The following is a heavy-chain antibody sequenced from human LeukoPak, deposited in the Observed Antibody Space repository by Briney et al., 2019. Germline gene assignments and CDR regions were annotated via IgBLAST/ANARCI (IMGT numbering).Heavy chain of an antibody. CDR1: GFTFSSYS. CDR3: ARDRGEYSSGWYDYYYMDV. CDR2: ISSSSSYI. Sequence: PGGSLRLSCAASGFTFSSYSMNWVRQAPGKGLEWVSSISSSSSYIYYADSGKGRFTISRDNAKNSLYLQMNSLRTEDTAVYYCARDRGEYSSGWYDYYYMDVWGKGTTVTVSS. D-gene: IGHD6-19*01. V-gene: IGHV3-21*01. J-gene: IGHJ6*03.